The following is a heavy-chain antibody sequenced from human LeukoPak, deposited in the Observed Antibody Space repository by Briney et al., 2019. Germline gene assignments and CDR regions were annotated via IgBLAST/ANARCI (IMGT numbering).Heavy chain of an antibody. Sequence: GGSLRLSCAASGFTFSSYEMNWVRQAPGKGLEWVSSISSSSSYIYYADSVKGRFTISRDNAKNSLYLQMNSLRAEDTAVYYCAREERDGDRSRLYYFDYWGQGTLVTVSS. D-gene: IGHD4-17*01. V-gene: IGHV3-21*01. CDR2: ISSSSSYI. J-gene: IGHJ4*02. CDR3: AREERDGDRSRLYYFDY. CDR1: GFTFSSYE.